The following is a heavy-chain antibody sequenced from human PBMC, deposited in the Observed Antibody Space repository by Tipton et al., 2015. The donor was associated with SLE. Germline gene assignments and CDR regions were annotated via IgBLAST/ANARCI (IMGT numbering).Heavy chain of an antibody. J-gene: IGHJ6*02. Sequence: SLRLSCAVSGVIFASYSFSWVRQAPGKGLEWVSSTSSSSSYIYYADSVKGRFTISRDNANNAQYLQMSSLRVEDTAIYYCARDLGYGMDVWGQGTTVTVSS. CDR2: TSSSSSYI. V-gene: IGHV3-21*03. CDR1: GVIFASYS. CDR3: ARDLGYGMDV.